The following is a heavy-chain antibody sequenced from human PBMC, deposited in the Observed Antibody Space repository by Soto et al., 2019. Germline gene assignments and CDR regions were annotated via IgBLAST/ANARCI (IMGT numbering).Heavy chain of an antibody. Sequence: PSETLSLTCTVSGGSMINYFCTWIRQPPWKGLEWIGYIHYSGTTSFFPSYNPSLRSRVTISEDTSKNQFSLTLLSVTTAYTAVYFCAAGEASSRNLAPYYLDFWGQVTLDTGS. CDR2: IHYSGTT. V-gene: IGHV4-59*01. D-gene: IGHD6-13*01. J-gene: IGHJ4*02. CDR1: GGSMINYF. CDR3: AAGEASSRNLAPYYLDF.